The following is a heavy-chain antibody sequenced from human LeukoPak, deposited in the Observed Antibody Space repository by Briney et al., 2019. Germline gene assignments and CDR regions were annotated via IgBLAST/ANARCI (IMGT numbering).Heavy chain of an antibody. D-gene: IGHD6-13*01. J-gene: IGHJ5*02. CDR2: IYYSGST. CDR1: GGSISSYY. CDR3: ARTSRYSSSPQGLFDP. V-gene: IGHV4-59*01. Sequence: SETLSLTCTVSGGSISSYYWSWIRQPPGKGLEWIGYIYYSGSTNYNPSLKSRVTISVDTSKNQFSLKLSSVTAADTAVYYCARTSRYSSSPQGLFDPWGQGTLVTVS.